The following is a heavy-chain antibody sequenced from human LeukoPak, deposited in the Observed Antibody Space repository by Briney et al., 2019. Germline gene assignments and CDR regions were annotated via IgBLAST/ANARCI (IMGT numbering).Heavy chain of an antibody. CDR1: GGSISSCY. Sequence: SETLSLTCTVSGGSISSCYWSWIRQPPGKGLELIGYIYTSGSTSYNPSLKSRVTMTVDTSQNQFSLKLSSVTAADTAVYYCARAVVMAGLRPYIWFDPWGQGTLVTVSS. CDR2: IYTSGST. CDR3: ARAVVMAGLRPYIWFDP. J-gene: IGHJ5*02. V-gene: IGHV4-4*09. D-gene: IGHD6-19*01.